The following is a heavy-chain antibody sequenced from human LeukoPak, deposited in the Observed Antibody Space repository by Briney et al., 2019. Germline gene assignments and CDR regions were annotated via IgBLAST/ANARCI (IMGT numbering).Heavy chain of an antibody. CDR2: IKQDGSEK. CDR3: ASFHCSGGSCYLDY. D-gene: IGHD2-15*01. V-gene: IGHV3-7*01. Sequence: PGESLRLSCAASGFTFSGYWMSWVRQAPGKGLEWVANIKQDGSEKYYVGSVKGRFTISRDNAKNSLYLQMNSLRAEDTAVYYCASFHCSGGSCYLDYWGQGTLVTVSS. CDR1: GFTFSGYW. J-gene: IGHJ4*02.